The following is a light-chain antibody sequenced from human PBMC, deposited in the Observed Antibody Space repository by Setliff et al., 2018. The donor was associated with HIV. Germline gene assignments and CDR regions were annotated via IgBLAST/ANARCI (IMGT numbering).Light chain of an antibody. CDR3: SSYTTSSTYV. Sequence: QSVLTQPASVSGSPGQSITISCTGTSNDVANYNYVSWYQQHPGKAPKLMIYEVSNRPSGVSNRFSGSKSGNTASLTISGLQAEDEGDYYCSSYTTSSTYVVGTGTKGTVL. CDR2: EVS. CDR1: SNDVANYNY. J-gene: IGLJ1*01. V-gene: IGLV2-14*01.